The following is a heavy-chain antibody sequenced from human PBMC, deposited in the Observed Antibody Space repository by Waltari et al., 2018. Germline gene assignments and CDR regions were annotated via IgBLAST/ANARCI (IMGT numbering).Heavy chain of an antibody. D-gene: IGHD2-21*01. Sequence: VQLVESGGGLVKPGGYLRLSCAASVFTSFNCFISWVRQAPGKGLEWISASSDGGVYTYYADSVEGRFTISRDSSKNTIYLQMNSLRVEDTALYYCAKGFEDLLPFDHWGQGTQVTVSS. CDR3: AKGFEDLLPFDH. V-gene: IGHV3-23*04. CDR2: SSDGGVYT. J-gene: IGHJ4*02. CDR1: VFTSFNCF.